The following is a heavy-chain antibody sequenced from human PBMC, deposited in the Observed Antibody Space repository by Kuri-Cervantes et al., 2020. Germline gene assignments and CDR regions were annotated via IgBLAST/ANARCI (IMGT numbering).Heavy chain of an antibody. CDR2: ISYDGSNK. CDR1: GFTFSSYA. CDR3: ARVPYYYDSSGYTIDY. J-gene: IGHJ4*02. V-gene: IGHV3-30-3*01. Sequence: GEPLKISCAASGFTFSSYAMHWVRQAPGKGLEWVAVISYDGSNKYYADSVKGRFTISRDNSKNTLYLQMNSLRAEDTAVYYCARVPYYYDSSGYTIDYWGQGTLVTVSS. D-gene: IGHD3-22*01.